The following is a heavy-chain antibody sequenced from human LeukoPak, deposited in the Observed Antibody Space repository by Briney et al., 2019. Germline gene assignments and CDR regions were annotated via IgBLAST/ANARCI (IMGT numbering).Heavy chain of an antibody. D-gene: IGHD3-3*01. CDR3: ARGEITLFRVVITVFDY. CDR1: GFTFITYI. CDR2: ISSSSRDI. J-gene: IGHJ4*02. V-gene: IGHV3-21*01. Sequence: VGALRLSSAPSGFTFITYIINWVRQAPGEGVEWGSSISSSSRDIYYAESVKSPFTISRDNAKSSLYLQMSSLRAEDTAVYYCARGEITLFRVVITVFDYWGQGTLVTVSS.